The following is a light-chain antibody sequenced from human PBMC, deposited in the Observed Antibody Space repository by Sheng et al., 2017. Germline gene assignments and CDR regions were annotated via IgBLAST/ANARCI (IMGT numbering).Light chain of an antibody. CDR3: QQRSRWPPYT. CDR1: QSVSSN. V-gene: IGKV3-11*01. Sequence: DIVLTQSPATLSLSPGERATLSCRASQSVSSNLAWYQQKPGQAPRLLIYDASNRATGIPARFSGSGSGTDFTLTISSLEPEDFAVYYCQQRSRWPPYTFGQGTKLEIK. J-gene: IGKJ2*01. CDR2: DAS.